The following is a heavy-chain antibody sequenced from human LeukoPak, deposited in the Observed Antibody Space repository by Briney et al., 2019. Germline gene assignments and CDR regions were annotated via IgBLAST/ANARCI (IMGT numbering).Heavy chain of an antibody. D-gene: IGHD3-3*01. CDR2: IGTAGDT. J-gene: IGHJ4*02. V-gene: IGHV3-13*01. CDR3: AGYDFWSGYFG. Sequence: GGSLRLSCAASGFTFSSYDMHWVRQATGKGLEWVSAIGTAGDTYYPGSVKGRFTISRENAKNSLYLQMNGLRAGDTAVYYCAGYDFWSGYFGWGQGTLVTVSS. CDR1: GFTFSSYD.